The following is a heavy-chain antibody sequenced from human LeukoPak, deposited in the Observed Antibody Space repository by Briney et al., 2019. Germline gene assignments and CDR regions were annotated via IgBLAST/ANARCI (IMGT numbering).Heavy chain of an antibody. D-gene: IGHD6-13*01. V-gene: IGHV3-30-3*01. CDR2: ISYDGSNK. CDR1: GFTFSTYA. Sequence: PGGSLRLSCAASGFTFSTYAIHWVRQAPGKGLEWVAVISYDGSNKYYADSVKGRFTISRDNSKNTLYMQMNSLRLEDTGVYYCARDRSTYSSNWYWFDPWGQGTLVTVSS. CDR3: ARDRSTYSSNWYWFDP. J-gene: IGHJ5*02.